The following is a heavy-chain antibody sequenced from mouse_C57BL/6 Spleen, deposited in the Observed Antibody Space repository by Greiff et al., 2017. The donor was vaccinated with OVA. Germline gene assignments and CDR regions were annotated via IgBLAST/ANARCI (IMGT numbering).Heavy chain of an antibody. V-gene: IGHV1-61*01. D-gene: IGHD2-3*01. CDR1: GYTFTSYW. J-gene: IGHJ4*01. Sequence: QVQLQQPGAELVRPGSSVKLSCKASGYTFTSYWMDWVKQRPGQGLEWIGNIYPSDSETHYNQQFKDKATLTVDKSSSTAYMQLSSLTSEVSAVYYCARSEGYGYAMDYWGQGTSVTVSS. CDR3: ARSEGYGYAMDY. CDR2: IYPSDSET.